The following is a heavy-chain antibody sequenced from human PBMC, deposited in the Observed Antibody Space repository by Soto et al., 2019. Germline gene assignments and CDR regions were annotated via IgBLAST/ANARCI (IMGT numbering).Heavy chain of an antibody. CDR3: ARESDH. CDR1: GFTFSSYA. V-gene: IGHV3-23*01. CDR2: ISGRGGGT. Sequence: GGSLRLSCAPSGFTFSSYAISWVRQPPGRGLGWVSTISGRGGGTFYANSMKGRFTISTDHSKHPLYLQMYSVRVEDRAVYYCARESDHWGQGTLVTVSS. J-gene: IGHJ4*02.